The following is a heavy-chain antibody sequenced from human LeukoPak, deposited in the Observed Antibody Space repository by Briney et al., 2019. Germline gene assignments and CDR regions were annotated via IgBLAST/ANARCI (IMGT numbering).Heavy chain of an antibody. CDR1: GYTLTELS. D-gene: IGHD1-26*01. J-gene: IGHJ4*02. CDR2: FDPEDGET. CDR3: ATSIVGATTLGY. V-gene: IGHV1-24*01. Sequence: ASVKVSCKVSGYTLTELSMHWVRQAPGKGLEWIGGFDPEDGETIYAQKFQGRVTMTEDTSTDTAYMELSSLRSEDTAVYYCATSIVGATTLGYWGQGTLVTVSS.